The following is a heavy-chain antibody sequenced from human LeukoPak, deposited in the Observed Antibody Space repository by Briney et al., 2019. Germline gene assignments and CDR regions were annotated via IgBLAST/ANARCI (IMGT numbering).Heavy chain of an antibody. CDR1: GFTFSSYW. V-gene: IGHV3-74*01. D-gene: IGHD1-26*01. Sequence: GGSLRLSCAASGFTFSSYWMHWVRQVPGKGLVWVSRINSDGSGTTYASSVKGRFTISRDNAKNTLYLEMNSLGVEDTAVYYCARVPPPIAGGYYYYGVDVWGQGTTVTVSS. CDR3: ARVPPPIAGGYYYYGVDV. CDR2: INSDGSGT. J-gene: IGHJ6*02.